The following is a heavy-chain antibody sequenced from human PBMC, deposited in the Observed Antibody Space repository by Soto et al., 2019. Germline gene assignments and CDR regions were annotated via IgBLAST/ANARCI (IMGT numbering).Heavy chain of an antibody. CDR2: IYYSGST. V-gene: IGHV4-31*03. CDR3: ARCLSVTLFDN. Sequence: QVQLQESGPGLVKPSQTLSLTCTVSGGSISTGGYYWTWIRQHPGKGLEWIGYIYYSGSTYYNPSLTSRVTISVDTSKNQFSLKLSSVTAADTAVYYCARCLSVTLFDNWGQGTLVTVSS. D-gene: IGHD4-17*01. CDR1: GGSISTGGYY. J-gene: IGHJ4*02.